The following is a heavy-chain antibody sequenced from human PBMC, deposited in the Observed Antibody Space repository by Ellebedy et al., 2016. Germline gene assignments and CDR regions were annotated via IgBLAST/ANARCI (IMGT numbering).Heavy chain of an antibody. Sequence: SETLSLTCTVSGGSISSYYWSWIRQPPGKGLEWIGYIYYSGSTNYNPSLKSRVTISVDTSKNQFSLKLSSVTAADTAVYYCARVSSDHHVGAFDIWGQGTMVTVSS. V-gene: IGHV4-59*01. J-gene: IGHJ3*02. D-gene: IGHD6-19*01. CDR3: ARVSSDHHVGAFDI. CDR1: GGSISSYY. CDR2: IYYSGST.